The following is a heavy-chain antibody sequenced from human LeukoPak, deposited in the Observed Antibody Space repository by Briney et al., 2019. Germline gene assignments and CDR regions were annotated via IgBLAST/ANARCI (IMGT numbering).Heavy chain of an antibody. V-gene: IGHV3-30*19. CDR2: IWYDGSNK. D-gene: IGHD3-10*01. CDR1: GFTFSSYG. J-gene: IGHJ6*02. Sequence: GGSLRLSCAASGFTFSSYGMHWVRQAPGKGLEWVAVIWYDGSNKYYADSVKGRFTISRDNSKNTLYLQMNSLRAEDTAVYYCARDGLDYYGSGSYYSYYYYYGMDVWGQGTTVTVSS. CDR3: ARDGLDYYGSGSYYSYYYYYGMDV.